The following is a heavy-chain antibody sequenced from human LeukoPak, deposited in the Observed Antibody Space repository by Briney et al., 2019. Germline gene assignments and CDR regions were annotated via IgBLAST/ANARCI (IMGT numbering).Heavy chain of an antibody. V-gene: IGHV4-61*02. CDR2: IYASGST. Sequence: SQTLSLTCTVSGGSIGSGAYYWSWIRQPAGKGPEWIGRIYASGSTNYNPSLKSRVTISVDTSENQFSLNLRSVTAADTAVYYCARHRRATSGYFDYWGQGTLVTVSS. J-gene: IGHJ4*02. CDR1: GGSIGSGAYY. D-gene: IGHD5-24*01. CDR3: ARHRRATSGYFDY.